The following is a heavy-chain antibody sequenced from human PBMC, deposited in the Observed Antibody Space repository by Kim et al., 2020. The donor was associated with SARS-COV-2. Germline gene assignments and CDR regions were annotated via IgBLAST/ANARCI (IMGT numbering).Heavy chain of an antibody. V-gene: IGHV3-33*01. CDR2: IWNDGSNK. CDR3: ARGGGVYDSNVLFDY. J-gene: IGHJ4*02. Sequence: GGSLRLSCAASGFTFSDYGVHWVRQAPGKGLEWVAVIWNDGSNKYYTDSVKGRFTISRDNSENTLYLQMDSLRAEDTAVYYCARGGGVYDSNVLFDYWGQGTLVTVSS. CDR1: GFTFSDYG. D-gene: IGHD3-22*01.